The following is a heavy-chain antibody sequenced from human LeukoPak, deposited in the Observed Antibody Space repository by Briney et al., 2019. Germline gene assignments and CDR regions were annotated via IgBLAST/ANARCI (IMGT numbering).Heavy chain of an antibody. Sequence: SQTLSLTCTVSGGSISSSSYYWGWIRQPPGKGLEWIGSIYYSGSTYYNPSLKSRVTISVDTSKNQFSLKLSSVTAADTAVYYCARSHGPPGAFDYWGQGTLVTVSS. CDR2: IYYSGST. J-gene: IGHJ4*02. D-gene: IGHD3-10*01. CDR1: GGSISSSSYY. V-gene: IGHV4-39*07. CDR3: ARSHGPPGAFDY.